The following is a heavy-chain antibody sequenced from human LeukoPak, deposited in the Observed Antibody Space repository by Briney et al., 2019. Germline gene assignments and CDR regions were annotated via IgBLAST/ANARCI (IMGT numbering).Heavy chain of an antibody. V-gene: IGHV3-7*01. CDR1: GFTFSSYW. CDR2: IKQDGSEK. D-gene: IGHD5-24*01. CDR3: AREEGWLQYDAFDI. Sequence: PGGSLRLSCAASGFTFSSYWMSWVRQAPGKGLEWVANIKQDGSEKYYVDSVKGRFTISRDNAKNSLYLQMNSLGAEDTAVYYCAREEGWLQYDAFDIWGQGTRVTVSS. J-gene: IGHJ3*02.